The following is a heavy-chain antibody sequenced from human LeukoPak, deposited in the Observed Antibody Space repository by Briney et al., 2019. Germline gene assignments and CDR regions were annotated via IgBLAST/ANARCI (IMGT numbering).Heavy chain of an antibody. CDR2: ISPYNGNT. Sequence: ASVKVSCKASGYTFTTYGISWVRQAPGQGLEWMGWISPYNGNTNYAQNLQGRGTMTTDTSTSTAYMELRSLRSDDTAVYYCVNRRFLEWFNAFDIWGQGTMVTVSS. J-gene: IGHJ3*02. D-gene: IGHD3-3*01. V-gene: IGHV1-18*01. CDR1: GYTFTTYG. CDR3: VNRRFLEWFNAFDI.